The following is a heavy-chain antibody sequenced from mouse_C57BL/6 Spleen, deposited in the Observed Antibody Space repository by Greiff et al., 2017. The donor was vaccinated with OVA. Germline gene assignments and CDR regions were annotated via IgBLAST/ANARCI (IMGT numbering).Heavy chain of an antibody. Sequence: QVQLKQPGAELVRPGSSVKLSCKASGYTFTSYWMDWVKQRPGQGLEWIGNIYPSDSETHYNQKFKDKATLTVDKSSSTAYMQLSSLTSEDSAVYYCARYPSLYYRGALDYWGQGTSVTVSS. CDR3: ARYPSLYYRGALDY. V-gene: IGHV1-61*01. D-gene: IGHD2-1*01. CDR2: IYPSDSET. J-gene: IGHJ4*01. CDR1: GYTFTSYW.